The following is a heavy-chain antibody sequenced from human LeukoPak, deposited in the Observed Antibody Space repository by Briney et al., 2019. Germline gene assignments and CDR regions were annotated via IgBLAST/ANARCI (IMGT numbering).Heavy chain of an antibody. CDR3: ARVAIGGSYEASYYYYYGMDV. D-gene: IGHD1-26*01. J-gene: IGHJ6*02. Sequence: GGPLRLSCAASGFTFSDYYMSWIRQAPGKGLEWVSYISSSGSTIYYADSVKGRFTISRDNAKNSLYLQMNSLRAEDTAVYYCARVAIGGSYEASYYYYYGMDVWGQGTTVTVSS. CDR2: ISSSGSTI. V-gene: IGHV3-11*04. CDR1: GFTFSDYY.